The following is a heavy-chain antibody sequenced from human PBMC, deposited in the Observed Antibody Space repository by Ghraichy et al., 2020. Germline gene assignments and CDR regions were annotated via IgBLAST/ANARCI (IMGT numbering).Heavy chain of an antibody. J-gene: IGHJ5*02. CDR2: IRPNNGAT. Sequence: ASVKVSCKASGFTFTAYYMYWVRQAPGQGLECMGWIRPNNGATGYAQKFQGRVTMTRDTSISTLYMELSRLTSDDTAVYYCARDGDALMLDLDLWGQGTLVTVSS. D-gene: IGHD3/OR15-3a*01. CDR3: ARDGDALMLDLDL. CDR1: GFTFTAYY. V-gene: IGHV1-2*02.